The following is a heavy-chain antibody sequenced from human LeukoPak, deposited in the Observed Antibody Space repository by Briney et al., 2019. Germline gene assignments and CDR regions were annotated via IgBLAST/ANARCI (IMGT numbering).Heavy chain of an antibody. CDR2: INHSGST. CDR1: GGSFSGYY. CDR3: ARSFVDIVATSYFNWFDP. J-gene: IGHJ5*02. Sequence: PSETLSLTCAVYGGSFSGYYWSWIRQPPGKGLERIGEINHSGSTNYNPSLKSRVTISVDTSKNQFSLKLSSVTAADTAVYYCARSFVDIVATSYFNWFDPWGQGTLVTVSS. D-gene: IGHD5-12*01. V-gene: IGHV4-34*01.